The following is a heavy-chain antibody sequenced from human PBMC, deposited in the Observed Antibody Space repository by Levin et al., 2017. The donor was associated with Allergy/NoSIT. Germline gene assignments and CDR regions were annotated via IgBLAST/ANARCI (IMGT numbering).Heavy chain of an antibody. V-gene: IGHV3-23*01. J-gene: IGHJ3*02. D-gene: IGHD6-19*01. CDR3: AKEQTSTVAGSDAFDI. CDR2: ISGSGGST. Sequence: HPGESLKISCAASGFTFSSYAMSWVRQAPGKGLEWVSAISGSGGSTYYADSVKGRFTISRDNSKNTLYLQMNSLRAEDTAVYYCAKEQTSTVAGSDAFDIWGQGTMVTVSS. CDR1: GFTFSSYA.